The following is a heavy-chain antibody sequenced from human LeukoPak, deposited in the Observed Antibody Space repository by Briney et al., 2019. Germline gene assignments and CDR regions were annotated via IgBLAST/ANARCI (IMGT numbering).Heavy chain of an antibody. CDR1: GLTISSHW. CDR2: INSDGSST. V-gene: IGHV3-74*01. D-gene: IGHD3-10*01. J-gene: IGHJ5*02. Sequence: SGGSLRLSCAASGLTISSHWMHWVRQVPGKGLVWVSRINSDGSSTNYADSVKGRLTISRDNAKNTLYLQMNSLRGEDTAVYYCARGRGPYGWFDPWGQGTLVTVSS. CDR3: ARGRGPYGWFDP.